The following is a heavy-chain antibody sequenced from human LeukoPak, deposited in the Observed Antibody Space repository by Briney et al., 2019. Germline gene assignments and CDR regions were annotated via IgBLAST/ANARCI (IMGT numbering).Heavy chain of an antibody. V-gene: IGHV3-7*04. CDR3: AGLRPYSSSWYAYYGMDV. D-gene: IGHD6-13*01. CDR1: GFTFSSYW. J-gene: IGHJ6*02. CDR2: IKPDGTQN. Sequence: PGGSLRLSCVASGFTFSSYWMTWVRQAPGKGLEWVANIKPDGTQNYYVDSVKGRFTISRDNAKNSLYLQMNSLRADETAVYYCAGLRPYSSSWYAYYGMDVWGQGTTVTVSS.